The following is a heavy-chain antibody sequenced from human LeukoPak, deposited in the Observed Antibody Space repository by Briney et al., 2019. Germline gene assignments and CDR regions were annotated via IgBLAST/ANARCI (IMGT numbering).Heavy chain of an antibody. J-gene: IGHJ3*02. V-gene: IGHV3-48*03. CDR2: ISISANTI. Sequence: GGSLRRSCAASGFTFSSYEMNWVRQAPGKGLEWVSYISISANTIYYADSVKGRFTISRDNAKNSLYLQMNSLRVEDTAVYYCAREGLWGAARDAFDIWGQGTMVTVSS. CDR1: GFTFSSYE. CDR3: AREGLWGAARDAFDI. D-gene: IGHD6-6*01.